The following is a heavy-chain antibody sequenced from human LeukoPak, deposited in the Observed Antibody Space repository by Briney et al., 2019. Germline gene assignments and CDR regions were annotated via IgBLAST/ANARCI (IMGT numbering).Heavy chain of an antibody. D-gene: IGHD2-2*01. CDR2: IYYSGST. V-gene: IGHV4-59*08. CDR3: ARHGCSSTSCPFQH. Sequence: PSETLSLTCTVSGGSISSYYWSWIRQPPGKGLEWIGYIYYSGSTNYNPSLKSRVTISVDTSKNQFSLELSSVTAADTAVYYCARHGCSSTSCPFQHWGQGTLVTVSS. CDR1: GGSISSYY. J-gene: IGHJ1*01.